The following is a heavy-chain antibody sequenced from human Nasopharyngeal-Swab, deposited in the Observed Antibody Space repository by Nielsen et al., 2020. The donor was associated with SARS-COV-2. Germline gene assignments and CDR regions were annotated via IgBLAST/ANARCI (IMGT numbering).Heavy chain of an antibody. V-gene: IGHV3-30-3*01. D-gene: IGHD2-21*02. CDR1: GFTFSSYA. CDR2: ISYDGSNK. CDR3: ARDLDLYCGGDCSTWGGLDY. Sequence: GESLKISCAASGFTFSSYAMHWVRQAPGKGLEWEAVISYDGSNKYYADSVKGRFTISRDNSKNTLYLQMNSLRAEDTAVYYCARDLDLYCGGDCSTWGGLDYWGQGTLVTDSS. J-gene: IGHJ4*02.